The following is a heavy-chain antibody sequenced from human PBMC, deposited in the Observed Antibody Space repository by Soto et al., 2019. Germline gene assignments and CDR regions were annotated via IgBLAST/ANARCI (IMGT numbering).Heavy chain of an antibody. V-gene: IGHV1-18*01. D-gene: IGHD1-7*01. CDR3: AREHSRTGTTSYYYYGMDV. CDR1: GYTFTSYG. J-gene: IGHJ6*02. CDR2: ISAYKGNT. Sequence: QVQLVQSGAEVKKPGASVKVSCKASGYTFTSYGISWVRQAPGQGLEWMGWISAYKGNTNYAQKLQCRGTMTTHPSTSSAYMEMRSLRSDDPAVYYCAREHSRTGTTSYYYYGMDVWGQGTTVTVSS.